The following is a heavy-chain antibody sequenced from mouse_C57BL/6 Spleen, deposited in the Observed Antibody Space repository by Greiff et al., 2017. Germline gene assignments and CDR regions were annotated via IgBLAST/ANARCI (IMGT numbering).Heavy chain of an antibody. Sequence: QVQLQQSGPELVKPGASVKISCKASGYSFTSYYIHWVKQRPGQGLEWIGWIYPGSGNTKYNEKFKGKATLTADTSSSTAYMQLSSLTSEDSAVYYCAGYDYGKVGYWGQGTTLTVSS. CDR2: IYPGSGNT. J-gene: IGHJ2*01. CDR1: GYSFTSYY. D-gene: IGHD1-1*01. V-gene: IGHV1-66*01. CDR3: AGYDYGKVGY.